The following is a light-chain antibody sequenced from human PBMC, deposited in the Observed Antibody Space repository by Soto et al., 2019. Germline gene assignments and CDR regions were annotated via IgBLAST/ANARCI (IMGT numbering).Light chain of an antibody. J-gene: IGKJ3*01. CDR2: GAS. Sequence: EIVLTQSPGTLSLSPGERATLSCRASQSVSSSYLAWYQQKPGQAPRLLIYGASSRATGIPDRFSGSGSGTDFPLTFSGLEPKDFEVYYCQQYRTFGPGPKVDIK. CDR3: QQYRT. V-gene: IGKV3-20*01. CDR1: QSVSSSY.